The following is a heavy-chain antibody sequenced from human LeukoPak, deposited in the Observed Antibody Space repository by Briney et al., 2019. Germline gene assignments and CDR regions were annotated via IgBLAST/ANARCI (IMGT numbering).Heavy chain of an antibody. CDR1: GFTFSSYD. Sequence: GGSLRLSCAASGFTFSSYDMSWVRQAPGKGLEWVSTISGSAGSTYYADSVKGRFTISRDNSKNTLCLQMITLRAEDTAVYYCAKARGYCSGASCYSDFDSWGQGTLVTVSS. V-gene: IGHV3-23*01. J-gene: IGHJ4*02. CDR3: AKARGYCSGASCYSDFDS. CDR2: ISGSAGST. D-gene: IGHD2-15*01.